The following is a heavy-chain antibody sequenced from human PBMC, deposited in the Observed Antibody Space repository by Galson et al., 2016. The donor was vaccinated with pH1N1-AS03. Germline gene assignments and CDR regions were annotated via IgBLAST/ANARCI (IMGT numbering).Heavy chain of an antibody. D-gene: IGHD5-24*01. CDR2: INPDGRPT. CDR3: ARSNYYFDS. CDR1: GFTFSNYW. Sequence: SLRLSCAATGFTFSNYWMQWVRQAPGKGLVSVSRINPDGRPTNYADSVKGRFTISRDNAKNTLFLQINSMRAEDTAVYYCARSNYYFDSWGQGTLVTVSS. J-gene: IGHJ4*02. V-gene: IGHV3-74*01.